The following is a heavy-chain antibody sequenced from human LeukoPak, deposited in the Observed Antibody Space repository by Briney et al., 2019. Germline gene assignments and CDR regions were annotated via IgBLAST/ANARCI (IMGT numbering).Heavy chain of an antibody. D-gene: IGHD3-10*01. J-gene: IGHJ4*02. Sequence: ASVKVSCKASGYTFTSYYMHWVRQAPGQGLEWMGIINPSGGSTSYAQKFQGRVTMTRDTSTSTVYMELSSLRSEDTAVYYCARGYYNGSGSYNFGWYWGQGTLVTVSS. CDR1: GYTFTSYY. CDR3: ARGYYNGSGSYNFGWY. V-gene: IGHV1-46*01. CDR2: INPSGGST.